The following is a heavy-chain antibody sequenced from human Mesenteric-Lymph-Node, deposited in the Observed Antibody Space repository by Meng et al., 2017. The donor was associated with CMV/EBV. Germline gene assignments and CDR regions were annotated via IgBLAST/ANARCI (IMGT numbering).Heavy chain of an antibody. Sequence: GESLKISCAASGFTFTNYAMHWVRQAPGKGLEWVAIIRHDGSNKEYADSVKGRFSISRDDSKNTVYLQMNTLRVEDTAVYYCARELGGGDYDFWSGYYTLYYYYGMDVWGQGTTVTVS. CDR3: ARELGGGDYDFWSGYYTLYYYYGMDV. CDR2: IRHDGSNK. V-gene: IGHV3-30*02. D-gene: IGHD3-3*01. CDR1: GFTFTNYA. J-gene: IGHJ6*02.